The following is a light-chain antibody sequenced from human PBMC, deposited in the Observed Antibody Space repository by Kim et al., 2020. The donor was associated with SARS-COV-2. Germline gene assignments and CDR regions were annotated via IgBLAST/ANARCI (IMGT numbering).Light chain of an antibody. CDR3: ASWDDSLNGVV. CDR2: TNN. V-gene: IGLV1-44*01. Sequence: ELTQPPSASGTPGQRVTISCSGSSSNIGSNPVNWYQQFPGTAPKLLIYTNNQWPSGVPDRFSGSKSGTSASLAISGLQSEDETVYYCASWDDSLNGVVFGGGTQLTVL. CDR1: SSNIGSNP. J-gene: IGLJ2*01.